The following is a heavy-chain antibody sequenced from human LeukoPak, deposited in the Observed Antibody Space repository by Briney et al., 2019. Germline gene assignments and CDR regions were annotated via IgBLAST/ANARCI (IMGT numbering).Heavy chain of an antibody. V-gene: IGHV3-21*01. D-gene: IGHD3-22*01. Sequence: GGSLRLSCAASGFTFSSYSMNWVRQAPGKGLEWVSSISSSSSYIYYADSVKGRFTISRNNAKNSLYLQMNSLRAEDTAVYYCARGPNYYDSSGYYSDMYYFDYWGQGTLVTVSS. CDR2: ISSSSSYI. CDR3: ARGPNYYDSSGYYSDMYYFDY. CDR1: GFTFSSYS. J-gene: IGHJ4*02.